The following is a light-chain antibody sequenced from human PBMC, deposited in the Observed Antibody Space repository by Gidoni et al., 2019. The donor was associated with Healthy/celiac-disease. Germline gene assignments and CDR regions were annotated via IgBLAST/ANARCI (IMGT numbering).Light chain of an antibody. CDR1: QGISSY. CDR3: QQLNSYPLT. Sequence: QGISSYLAWYQQKPGKAPKLLIYAASTLQSGVTSRVSGSGYVKDFTLTSISLQPEDVATYYCQQLNSYPLTFGGGTKVEIK. J-gene: IGKJ4*01. CDR2: AAS. V-gene: IGKV1-9*01.